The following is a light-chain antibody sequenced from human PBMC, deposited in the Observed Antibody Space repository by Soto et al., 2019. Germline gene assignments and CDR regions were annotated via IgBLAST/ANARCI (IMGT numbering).Light chain of an antibody. J-gene: IGLJ1*01. CDR1: SSDVGSYNL. V-gene: IGLV2-23*01. CDR2: EGS. Sequence: QSVLTQPASVSGSPGQSITISCTGTSSDVGSYNLVSWYQQHPGKAPKLMIYEGSKRRSGVSNRFSGSKSGNTASLTISGLQAEDEADYYCCSYAGSSTYVFGTGTKVTV. CDR3: CSYAGSSTYV.